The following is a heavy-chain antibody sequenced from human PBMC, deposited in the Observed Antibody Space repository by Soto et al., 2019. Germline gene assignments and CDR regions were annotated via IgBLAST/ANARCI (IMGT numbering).Heavy chain of an antibody. Sequence: SETLSLTCIVSGGSVSSGSYYWTWIRQPPGEGLEWIGYIYYSGSTNYNPSLKSRVTISVDTSKNQFSLKLSSVTAADTAVYFCARDGYNSYYGMDVWGQGTTVTVSS. J-gene: IGHJ6*02. CDR3: ARDGYNSYYGMDV. CDR1: GGSVSSGSYY. D-gene: IGHD5-12*01. CDR2: IYYSGST. V-gene: IGHV4-61*01.